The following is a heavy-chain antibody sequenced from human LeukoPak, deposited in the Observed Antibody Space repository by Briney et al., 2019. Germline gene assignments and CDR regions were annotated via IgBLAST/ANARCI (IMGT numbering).Heavy chain of an antibody. V-gene: IGHV1-2*02. CDR3: ARDLSGRGAFDI. Sequence: ASVKVSCKASEYTFTGYCMHWMRQAPGQGLEWMGWINPNSGGTNYAQTFQGRVTMTRDTSISTAYMELSRLRSDDTAVYYCARDLSGRGAFDIWGQGTMVTVSS. CDR1: EYTFTGYC. J-gene: IGHJ3*02. D-gene: IGHD6-25*01. CDR2: INPNSGGT.